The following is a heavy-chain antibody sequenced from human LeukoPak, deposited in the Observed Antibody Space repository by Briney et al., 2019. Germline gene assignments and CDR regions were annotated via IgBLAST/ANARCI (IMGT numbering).Heavy chain of an antibody. CDR1: GGSISSYY. D-gene: IGHD3-22*01. V-gene: IGHV4-59*01. CDR3: ARAYYVSSGYNGLWFDP. Sequence: PSETLSLTCTVSGGSISSYYWSWIRQPPGKGLGWIGYIYYSGSTNYNPSLKSRVTISVDTSKNQFSLKLSSVTAADTAVYYCARAYYVSSGYNGLWFDPWGQGTLVTVSS. J-gene: IGHJ5*02. CDR2: IYYSGST.